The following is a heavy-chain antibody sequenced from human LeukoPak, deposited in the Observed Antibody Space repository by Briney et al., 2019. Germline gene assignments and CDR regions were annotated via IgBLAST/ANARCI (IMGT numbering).Heavy chain of an antibody. D-gene: IGHD6-13*01. Sequence: PSETLSLTCTVSGGSISSSSYYWGWIRQPPGKGLEWIGSIYYSGSTYYNPSLKSRVTISVDTSKNQFSLKLSSVTAADTAVYYCARGGYSSSWSGYFDYWGQGTLVTVSS. CDR3: ARGGYSSSWSGYFDY. V-gene: IGHV4-39*07. CDR1: GGSISSSSYY. J-gene: IGHJ4*02. CDR2: IYYSGST.